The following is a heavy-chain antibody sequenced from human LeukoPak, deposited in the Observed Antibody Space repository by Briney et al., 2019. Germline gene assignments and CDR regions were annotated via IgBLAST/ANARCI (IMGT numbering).Heavy chain of an antibody. Sequence: GGSLRLSCAASGFTFSSFSMNWVRQAPGKGLEWVSYISSGGSTIYYAASVKGRFTVSRDNAKNSLYLQMNSLRDEDTAVYYCARRAGYNSEWYLVNDYWGQGTLVTASS. D-gene: IGHD6-19*01. J-gene: IGHJ4*02. CDR1: GFTFSSFS. CDR2: ISSGGSTI. V-gene: IGHV3-48*02. CDR3: ARRAGYNSEWYLVNDY.